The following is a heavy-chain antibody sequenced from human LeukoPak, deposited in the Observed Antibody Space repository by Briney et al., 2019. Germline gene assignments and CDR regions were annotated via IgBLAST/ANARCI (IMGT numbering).Heavy chain of an antibody. CDR2: IIPILGIA. Sequence: SVTVSCKASGGTISSYAISWVRQAPGQGLEWMGRIIPILGIANYAQKFQGRVTITADESTSTAYMELSSLRSEDTAVYYCARGNISPYCSSTSCTINYYYYGMDVWGQGTTVTVSS. CDR1: GGTISSYA. D-gene: IGHD2-2*01. CDR3: ARGNISPYCSSTSCTINYYYYGMDV. J-gene: IGHJ6*02. V-gene: IGHV1-69*04.